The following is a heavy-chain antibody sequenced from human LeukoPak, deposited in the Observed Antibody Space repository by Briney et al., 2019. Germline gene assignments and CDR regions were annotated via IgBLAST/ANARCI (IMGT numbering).Heavy chain of an antibody. V-gene: IGHV3-7*01. CDR3: VREGAYCSSTSCYGLRAFDI. J-gene: IGHJ3*02. D-gene: IGHD2-2*01. CDR2: IKQDGSEK. CDR1: GFTFTTYW. Sequence: GGSLRLSCTASGFTFTTYWMSWVRQTPGKGLEWVANIKQDGSEKYYVDPVKGRFTISRDNAKNSLYLQMNSLRVEDTALYYCVREGAYCSSTSCYGLRAFDIWGQGTMVTVSS.